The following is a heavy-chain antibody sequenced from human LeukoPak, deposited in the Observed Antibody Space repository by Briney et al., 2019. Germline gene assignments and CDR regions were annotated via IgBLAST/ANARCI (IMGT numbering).Heavy chain of an antibody. CDR2: IIPIFGIA. CDR3: ARESQPGSSGWYDY. Sequence: SVTVSCKASGGTFSSYAIRWVRQAPGQGLEWMGRIIPIFGIANYAQKFQGRVTITADKSTSTAYMELSSLRSEDTAVYYCARESQPGSSGWYDYWGQGTLVTVSS. V-gene: IGHV1-69*04. J-gene: IGHJ4*02. D-gene: IGHD6-19*01. CDR1: GGTFSSYA.